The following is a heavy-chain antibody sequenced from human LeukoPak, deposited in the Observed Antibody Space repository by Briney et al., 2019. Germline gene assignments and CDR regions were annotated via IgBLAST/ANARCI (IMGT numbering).Heavy chain of an antibody. J-gene: IGHJ4*02. CDR3: CGTSYVWGSYPSLDF. CDR2: ISTKASDGSP. Sequence: PGGSLRLSCTTSGFTFGDYAMSWVRQAPGKGLEWICFISTKASDGSPEYAATGNVSFTMSSDDFKRIAYMQVNSLKTEDTSFYFCCGTSYVWGSYPSLDFWGKGTLVTVSS. D-gene: IGHD3-16*01. CDR1: GFTFGDYA. V-gene: IGHV3-49*04.